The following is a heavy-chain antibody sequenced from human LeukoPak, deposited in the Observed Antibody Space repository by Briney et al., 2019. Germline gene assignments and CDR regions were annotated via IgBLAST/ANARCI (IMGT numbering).Heavy chain of an antibody. V-gene: IGHV3-7*03. CDR1: GFTFGKYW. CDR2: IKLDGSEK. Sequence: GGSLRLSCVASGFTFGKYWMSWVRQAPGKGLEWVANIKLDGSEKNYVDSVKGRFTISRDNTKNSLYLQMNSLRVEDTAVFYCARGPEVDYWGQGTLVTVSS. J-gene: IGHJ4*02. CDR3: ARGPEVDY.